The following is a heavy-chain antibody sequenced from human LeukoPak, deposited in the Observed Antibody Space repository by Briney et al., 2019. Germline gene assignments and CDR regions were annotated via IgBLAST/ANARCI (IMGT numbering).Heavy chain of an antibody. Sequence: SETLSLTCTVSGGSISSYYWSWIRQPPGKGPEWIGYISYSGSTNSNPSLKSRVTISLDTSKNQFSLKLSSVTAADTAVYYCARASYSSSWYARRYYFDYWGQGTLVTVSS. D-gene: IGHD6-13*01. J-gene: IGHJ4*02. CDR3: ARASYSSSWYARRYYFDY. CDR1: GGSISSYY. CDR2: ISYSGST. V-gene: IGHV4-59*01.